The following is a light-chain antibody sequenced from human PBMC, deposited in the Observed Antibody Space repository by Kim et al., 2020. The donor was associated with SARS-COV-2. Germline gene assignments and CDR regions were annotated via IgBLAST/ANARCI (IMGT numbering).Light chain of an antibody. CDR1: NIGSKS. CDR3: QVWDDSSDHLWV. Sequence: SYELTQPPSVSVAPGKTARISCGGNNIGSKSVHWYQQKPGQAPLLVIYYDSDRPSGIPERFSGSNSEITATLTISRVGAADEADYYCQVWDDSSDHLWVFGGGTQLTVL. V-gene: IGLV3-21*04. J-gene: IGLJ3*02. CDR2: YDS.